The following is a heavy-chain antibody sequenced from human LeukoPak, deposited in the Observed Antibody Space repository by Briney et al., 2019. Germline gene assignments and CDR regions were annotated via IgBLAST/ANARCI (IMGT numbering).Heavy chain of an antibody. CDR3: ARPRLGEFHD. V-gene: IGHV4-39*01. D-gene: IGHD3-16*01. J-gene: IGHJ4*02. Sequence: SETLSLTCTVSGGSISSSSYYWGWIRQPPGKGVEWVGSIYYSGSTYYNPSLKSRVTISVDTSKNQFSPKLSSVTDAATAVYYCARPRLGEFHDWGQGTLVTVSS. CDR2: IYYSGST. CDR1: GGSISSSSYY.